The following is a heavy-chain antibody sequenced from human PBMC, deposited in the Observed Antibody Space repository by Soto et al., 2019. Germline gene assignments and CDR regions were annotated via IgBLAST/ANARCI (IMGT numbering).Heavy chain of an antibody. D-gene: IGHD6-19*01. CDR3: ARVVAVALVHYFDF. CDR1: SFTLNSYG. V-gene: IGHV1-18*01. Sequence: QLVQSGAEVKKPGASVKVSCKVSSFTLNSYGISWVRQAPGQGLEWMGWISAYNGNTNYAQKFQGRVTMTTDTSPSKAYMELRSLRSDDTAVYFCARVVAVALVHYFDFWGQGTLVTVTS. J-gene: IGHJ4*02. CDR2: ISAYNGNT.